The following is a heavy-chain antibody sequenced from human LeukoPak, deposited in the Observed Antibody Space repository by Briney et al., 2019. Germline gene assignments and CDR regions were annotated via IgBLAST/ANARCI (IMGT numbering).Heavy chain of an antibody. CDR1: GFTFSDYY. CDR3: ASQGLTVTTFGY. J-gene: IGHJ4*02. Sequence: GGSLRLSCAASGFTFSDYYRCWIRQAQGKGLEWVSYISSSGSTIYYADSVKGRFTISRDNAKNSLYLQMNSLRAEDTAVYYCASQGLTVTTFGYWGQGTLVTVSS. D-gene: IGHD4-17*01. V-gene: IGHV3-11*01. CDR2: ISSSGSTI.